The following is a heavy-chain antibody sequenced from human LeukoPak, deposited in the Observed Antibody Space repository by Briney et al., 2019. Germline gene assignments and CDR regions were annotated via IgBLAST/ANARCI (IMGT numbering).Heavy chain of an antibody. CDR1: GDIFSTFA. D-gene: IGHD3-10*01. V-gene: IGHV3-23*01. CDR2: ISTISST. J-gene: IGHJ3*02. CDR3: AKSPALWLEETGTAFDI. Sequence: GGSLRLSCAASGDIFSTFAMSWVRQAPGRGLEWVSGISTISSTFYADSVKGRFTISRDNSKNTLYLQMNGLRAEDTAVYYCAKSPALWLEETGTAFDIWGRGTMVTVSS.